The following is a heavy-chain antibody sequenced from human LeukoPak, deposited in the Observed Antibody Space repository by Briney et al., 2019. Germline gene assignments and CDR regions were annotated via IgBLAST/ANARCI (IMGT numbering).Heavy chain of an antibody. CDR1: GFTFSNYW. Sequence: GGSLRLSCAASGFTFSNYWMTWVRQAPGEGLEWVSVIYSGGSTYYADSVKGRFTISRDNSKNTLYLHMNSLRAEDTAVYYCARVGTVVAGFDYWGQGALVTVSS. J-gene: IGHJ4*02. CDR3: ARVGTVVAGFDY. V-gene: IGHV3-53*01. D-gene: IGHD3-22*01. CDR2: IYSGGST.